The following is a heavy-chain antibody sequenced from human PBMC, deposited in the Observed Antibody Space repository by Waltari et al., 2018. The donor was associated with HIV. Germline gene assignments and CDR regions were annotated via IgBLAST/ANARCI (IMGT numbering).Heavy chain of an antibody. D-gene: IGHD6-13*01. CDR3: ARRQQLTD. Sequence: EVRLVASGGGLVPPGGSLRLSCSASGFPFSCSWMTWVRQAPGKGLEWVANIKEDGSEIHYVDSVKGRFTISRDNAKNSLYLQMNSLRAEDTAVYYCARRQQLTDWGQGTLVTVSS. CDR1: GFPFSCSW. V-gene: IGHV3-7*01. CDR2: IKEDGSEI. J-gene: IGHJ4*02.